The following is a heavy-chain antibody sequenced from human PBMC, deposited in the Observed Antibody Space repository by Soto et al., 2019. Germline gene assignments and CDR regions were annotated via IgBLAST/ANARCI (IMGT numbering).Heavy chain of an antibody. Sequence: QVQLVESGGGVVQPGRSLRLSCAASGFTFSSYGMHWVRQAPGKGLEWVAVISYDGSNKYYADSVKGRFTISRDNSKNTLYLQMNSLRAEDTAVYYCAKDGATYSSGWGYFDYWGQGTLVTVSS. D-gene: IGHD6-19*01. J-gene: IGHJ4*02. V-gene: IGHV3-30*18. CDR2: ISYDGSNK. CDR1: GFTFSSYG. CDR3: AKDGATYSSGWGYFDY.